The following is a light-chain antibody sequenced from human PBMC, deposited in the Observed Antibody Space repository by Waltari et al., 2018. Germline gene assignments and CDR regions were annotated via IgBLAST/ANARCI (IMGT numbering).Light chain of an antibody. CDR1: SSDVGGYNY. CDR2: DVS. V-gene: IGLV2-14*01. CDR3: SSYTSSSTPV. Sequence: QSALTQPASVSGSPGQSITISCTGTSSDVGGYNYVSWYQQYPGKAPKLMIYDVSKRPSGVSNRFSGSKSGNTASLTISGLQAEDEADYYCSSYTSSSTPVFGGGTKLTVL. J-gene: IGLJ3*02.